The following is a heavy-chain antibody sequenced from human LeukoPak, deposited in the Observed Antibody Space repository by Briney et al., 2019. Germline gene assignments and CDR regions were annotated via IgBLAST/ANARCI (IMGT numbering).Heavy chain of an antibody. Sequence: GGSPRLSCAASGFTFSSYWMHWVRQAPGKGLVWVSRINTDGSSTNYADSVKGRFTISRDNAKNTLYLQMNSLRAEDTAVYYCARAERGGASLYWGQGTLVTVSS. V-gene: IGHV3-74*01. J-gene: IGHJ4*02. CDR1: GFTFSSYW. CDR3: ARAERGGASLY. D-gene: IGHD1-26*01. CDR2: INTDGSST.